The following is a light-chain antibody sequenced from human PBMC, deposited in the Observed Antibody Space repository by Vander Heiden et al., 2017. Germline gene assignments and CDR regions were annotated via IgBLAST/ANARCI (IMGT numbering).Light chain of an antibody. V-gene: IGLV2-8*01. CDR2: DVT. CDR3: SSHAGSSAV. CDR1: SSDVGAYNY. Sequence: QSAPTQPPSASGSPGQSVPISCTGTSSDVGAYNYVSWYQQHPGKAPTLIIYDVTKRPSGVPDRFSGSKSGNTAFLTVSGLQAEDEADYYCSSHAGSSAVFGGGTTVTVL. J-gene: IGLJ3*02.